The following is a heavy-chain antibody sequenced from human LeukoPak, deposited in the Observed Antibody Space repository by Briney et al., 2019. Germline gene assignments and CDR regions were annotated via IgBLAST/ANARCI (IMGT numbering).Heavy chain of an antibody. V-gene: IGHV3-30*04. CDR2: ISYDGSNK. J-gene: IGHJ6*04. CDR3: AREIGTGSYHNVYYYGMDV. Sequence: LPGRSLRLSCAASGFTFSSYAMHWVRQAPGKGLEWVAVISYDGSNKYYADSVKGRFTISRDNSKNTLYLQMNSLRAEDTAVYYCAREIGTGSYHNVYYYGMDVWGKGTTVTVSS. CDR1: GFTFSSYA. D-gene: IGHD3-10*01.